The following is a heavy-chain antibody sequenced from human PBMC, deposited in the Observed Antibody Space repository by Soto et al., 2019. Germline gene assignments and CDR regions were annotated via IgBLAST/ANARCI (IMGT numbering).Heavy chain of an antibody. D-gene: IGHD2-2*01. CDR1: GGSISSYY. Sequence: QVQLQESGPGLLKPSETLSLTCTVSGGSISSYYWSWIRQPAGKGLEWIGRIYTSGSTNYNPSLTSRVTMSVDTSKNQFSLKLSSVTAPDTAVYYCARACSSNSCYDVFDYWGQGTLVTVSS. J-gene: IGHJ4*02. V-gene: IGHV4-4*07. CDR2: IYTSGST. CDR3: ARACSSNSCYDVFDY.